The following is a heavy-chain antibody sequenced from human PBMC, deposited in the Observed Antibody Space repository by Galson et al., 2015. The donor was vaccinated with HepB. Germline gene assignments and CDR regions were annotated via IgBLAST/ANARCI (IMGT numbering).Heavy chain of an antibody. J-gene: IGHJ3*02. CDR2: IYSGGST. D-gene: IGHD1-20*01. CDR1: GFPVSSYY. Sequence: SLRLSCAASGFPVSSYYMSWVRQAPGKGLEWVSLIYSGGSTQYAASLTGRFPLSRERSKKTPYLKMNSLRAEGTAVYYCARQAITGTDSFDIWGRGTVVTVSS. V-gene: IGHV3-53*01. CDR3: ARQAITGTDSFDI.